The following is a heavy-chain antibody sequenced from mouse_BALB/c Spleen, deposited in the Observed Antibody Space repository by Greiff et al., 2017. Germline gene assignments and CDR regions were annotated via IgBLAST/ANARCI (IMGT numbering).Heavy chain of an antibody. V-gene: IGHV5-6-3*01. CDR3: ARDETDYAMDY. J-gene: IGHJ4*01. CDR1: GFTFSSYG. D-gene: IGHD4-1*01. CDR2: INSNGGST. Sequence: EVKLVESGGGLVQPGGSLKLSCAASGFTFSSYGMSWVRQTPDKRLELVATINSNGGSTYYPDSVKGRFTISRDNAKNTLYLQMSSLTSEDTAMYYCARDETDYAMDYWGQGTSVTVSS.